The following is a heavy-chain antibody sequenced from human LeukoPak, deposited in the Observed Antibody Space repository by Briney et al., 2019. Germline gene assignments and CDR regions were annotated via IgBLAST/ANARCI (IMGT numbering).Heavy chain of an antibody. Sequence: GGPLRLSCAASGFTFSSYAMSWLRQAPGKGLEWVSTISGSGGTTYYADSVKGRFTISRDNSKNTLYLQMNSLSAEDTALYYCAKGRGWYPFFDYWGQGTLVTVSS. V-gene: IGHV3-23*01. CDR1: GFTFSSYA. CDR3: AKGRGWYPFFDY. CDR2: ISGSGGTT. D-gene: IGHD6-19*01. J-gene: IGHJ4*02.